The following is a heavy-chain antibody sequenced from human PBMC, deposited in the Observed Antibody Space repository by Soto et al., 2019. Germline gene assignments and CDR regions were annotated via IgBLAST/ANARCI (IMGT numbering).Heavy chain of an antibody. CDR1: GGTFSSYA. D-gene: IGHD1-7*01. V-gene: IGHV1-69*01. J-gene: IGHJ4*02. CDR2: IIPIFGTA. CDR3: ASTHGGDWKYGYYFDY. Sequence: QVQLVQSGAEVKKPGSSVKVSCKASGGTFSSYAISWVRQAPGQGLEWMGGIIPIFGTANYAQKLQGRVTITADESTSTAYMELSSLRSEDTAVYYCASTHGGDWKYGYYFDYWGQGALVTVSS.